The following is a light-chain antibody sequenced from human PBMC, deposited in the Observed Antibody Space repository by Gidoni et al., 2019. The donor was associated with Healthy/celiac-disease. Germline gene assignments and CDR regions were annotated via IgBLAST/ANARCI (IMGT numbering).Light chain of an antibody. CDR2: SNN. CDR3: AAWDDSLNGPG. J-gene: IGLJ7*01. Sequence: QSLLTHPPSASGTPAQRVTISCSGSSSNIGSNTVNWYHQLPGTAPKLLIYSNNQRPSGVPDRFSGSKSGTSASLASSGLQSEDEADYYCAAWDDSLNGPGFGGGTQLTVL. V-gene: IGLV1-44*01. CDR1: SSNIGSNT.